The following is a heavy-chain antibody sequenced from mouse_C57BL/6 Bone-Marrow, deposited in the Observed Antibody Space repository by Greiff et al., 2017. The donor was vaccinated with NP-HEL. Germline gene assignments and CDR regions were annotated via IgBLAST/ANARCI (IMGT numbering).Heavy chain of an antibody. J-gene: IGHJ4*01. CDR3: ARYGPGAMDY. CDR2: IYPGGGYT. CDR1: GYTFTNYW. Sequence: VQLQQSGAELVRPGTSVKMSCKASGYTFTNYWIGWAKQRPGHGLEWIGDIYPGGGYTNYNEKFKGKATLTADKSSSTAYMQFSSLTSEDSAIYYGARYGPGAMDYWGQGTSVTVSS. V-gene: IGHV1-63*01. D-gene: IGHD1-1*01.